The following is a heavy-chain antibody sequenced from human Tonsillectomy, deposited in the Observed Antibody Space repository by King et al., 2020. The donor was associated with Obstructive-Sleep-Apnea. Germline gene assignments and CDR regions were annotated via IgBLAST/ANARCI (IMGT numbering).Heavy chain of an antibody. J-gene: IGHJ4*02. CDR2: IKQDVREK. Sequence: VQLVESGGGLVQPGGSLRLSCAASGYRFSSYWMSWVRQAPGKGLEWVANIKQDVREKYYVDSVTGRFTISRDNDKSSLCRQLNSLRAEDTAVYYCARDQGDFDYWGQGTLVTVSS. CDR3: ARDQGDFDY. CDR1: GYRFSSYW. V-gene: IGHV3-7*01.